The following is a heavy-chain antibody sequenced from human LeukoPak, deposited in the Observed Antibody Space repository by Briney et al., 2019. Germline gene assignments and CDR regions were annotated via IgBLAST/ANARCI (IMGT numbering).Heavy chain of an antibody. CDR1: GFTVSSNY. J-gene: IGHJ3*02. D-gene: IGHD7-27*01. Sequence: GGSLRLSCAASGFTVSSNYMSWVRQAPGKGLEWVSVIYSGGSTYYADSVKGRFTISRDNSKNTLYLQMNSLRAEDTAVYYCARDLVWGPGAFDIWGQGTMVTVSS. CDR3: ARDLVWGPGAFDI. CDR2: IYSGGST. V-gene: IGHV3-53*01.